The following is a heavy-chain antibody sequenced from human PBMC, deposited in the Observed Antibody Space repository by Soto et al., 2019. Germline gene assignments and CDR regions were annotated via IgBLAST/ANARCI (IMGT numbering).Heavy chain of an antibody. CDR2: IYYSGDT. Sequence: SETLSLTCTVSGGSISSDSFYWAWIRQPPGKGLEWIGIIYYSGDTYYNPSLAGRLTMSVDTSNQFSLTLRSVTAADTALYYCARNQPQRYCSGGTCRPAYGMDVWGQGPRSPSP. J-gene: IGHJ6*02. CDR1: GGSISSDSFY. CDR3: ARNQPQRYCSGGTCRPAYGMDV. D-gene: IGHD2-15*01. V-gene: IGHV4-39*01.